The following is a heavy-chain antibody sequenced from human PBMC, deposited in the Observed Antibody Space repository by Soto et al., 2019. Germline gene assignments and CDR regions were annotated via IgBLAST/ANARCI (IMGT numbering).Heavy chain of an antibody. Sequence: GGSLRLSCTASGFTFGDYAMSWFRQAPGKGLEWVGFIRSKAYGGTTEYAASVKGRFTISRDDSKSIAYLQMNSLKTEDTAVYYCTRDLITYYYDSSGYPNPRYWGQGTLVTVSS. V-gene: IGHV3-49*03. J-gene: IGHJ4*02. CDR3: TRDLITYYYDSSGYPNPRY. CDR2: IRSKAYGGTT. D-gene: IGHD3-22*01. CDR1: GFTFGDYA.